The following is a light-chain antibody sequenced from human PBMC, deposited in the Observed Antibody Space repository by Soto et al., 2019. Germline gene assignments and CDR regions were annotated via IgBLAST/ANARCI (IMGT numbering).Light chain of an antibody. J-gene: IGKJ1*01. V-gene: IGKV1-5*03. Sequence: DIQMTQSPSTLSGSVGDRVTITCRASQTISSWLAWYQQKPGKAPKLLIYKASTLKSGVPSRFSGSGSGTEFTLTXSSLQPDDFATYYCQHYNSYSEAFGQGTKV. CDR3: QHYNSYSEA. CDR1: QTISSW. CDR2: KAS.